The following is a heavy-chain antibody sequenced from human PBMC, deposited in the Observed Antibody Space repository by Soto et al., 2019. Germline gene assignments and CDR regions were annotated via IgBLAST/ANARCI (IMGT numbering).Heavy chain of an antibody. CDR3: ARSSRAYSSSWPFDF. Sequence: PSETLSLTCIVSGGSISSYYWSWIRQSPGKGLEWIGYIYYSGSTNYNPSLKSRVTISVDTSKNQFSLKLSSVTAADTAVYYCARSSRAYSSSWPFDFWGQGTLVTVSS. D-gene: IGHD6-13*01. CDR2: IYYSGST. V-gene: IGHV4-59*08. J-gene: IGHJ4*02. CDR1: GGSISSYY.